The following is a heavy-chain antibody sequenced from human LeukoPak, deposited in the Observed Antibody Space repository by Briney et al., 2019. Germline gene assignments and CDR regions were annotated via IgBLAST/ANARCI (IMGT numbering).Heavy chain of an antibody. J-gene: IGHJ4*02. CDR1: GNSFSNYW. Sequence: GESLKISCKGSGNSFSNYWIGWVRQLPGRGLEWMGIIYPGDSDTRYNPSFQGQVTISADKSISTAYLQWSSLKASDTAMYYCARLSRLTGTTSYFDYWGQGTLVTVSS. V-gene: IGHV5-51*01. D-gene: IGHD1-7*01. CDR3: ARLSRLTGTTSYFDY. CDR2: IYPGDSDT.